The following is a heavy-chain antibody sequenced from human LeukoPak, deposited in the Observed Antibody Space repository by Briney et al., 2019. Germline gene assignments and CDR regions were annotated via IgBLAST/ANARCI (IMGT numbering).Heavy chain of an antibody. V-gene: IGHV1-2*02. D-gene: IGHD3-10*01. CDR2: INPNSGGT. CDR3: ARGNYYGSGSYQN. CDR1: GYTFTGYY. J-gene: IGHJ4*02. Sequence: ASVKVSCKASGYTFTGYYMHWVRQAPGQGLEWMGWINPNSGGTNYAQKFQGRVTMTRDTSISTAYMEPSRLRSDDTAVYYCARGNYYGSGSYQNWGQGTLVTVSS.